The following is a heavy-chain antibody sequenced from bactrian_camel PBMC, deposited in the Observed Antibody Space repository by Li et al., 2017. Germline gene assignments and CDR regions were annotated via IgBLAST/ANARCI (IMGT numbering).Heavy chain of an antibody. CDR2: SPGSST. J-gene: IGHJ4*01. D-gene: IGHD4*01. CDR1: GFTFSSRY. V-gene: IGHV3-2*01. CDR3: VRDLLSYSDYDTDTSYNY. Sequence: LVESGGDVVPPGGSLRLACAASGFTFSSRYMTWVRQAPGKGLEWVSSSPGSSTYYADSVKGRFTISRDNAKNTVYPQMNSLKPDDTAVYYYVRDLLSYSDYDTDTSYNYWGQGTQVTVS.